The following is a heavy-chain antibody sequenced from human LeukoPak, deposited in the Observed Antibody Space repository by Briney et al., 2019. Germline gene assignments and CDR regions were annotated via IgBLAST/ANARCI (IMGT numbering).Heavy chain of an antibody. CDR1: GFTFTNYG. CDR3: ASGVRGVISYFDS. V-gene: IGHV3-21*01. Sequence: KPGESLRLSCAASGFTFTNYGMNWVRQAPGKGLEWVSSISHSGSFPYYAESVKGRFTISRDNARNALYLQMNSLRAEDTAVYYCASGVRGVISYFDSWGQGTLVTVSS. CDR2: ISHSGSFP. J-gene: IGHJ4*02. D-gene: IGHD3-10*01.